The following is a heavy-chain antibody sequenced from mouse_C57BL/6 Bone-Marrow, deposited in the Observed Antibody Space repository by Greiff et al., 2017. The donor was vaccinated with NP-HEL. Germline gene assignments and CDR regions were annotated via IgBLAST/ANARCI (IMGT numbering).Heavy chain of an antibody. J-gene: IGHJ3*01. Sequence: QVQLQQPGAELVKPGASVKLSCKASGYTFTSYWMHWVKQRPGQGLEWIGMIHPNSGSTNYNEKFKSKATLTVDQSSSTAYMQLNSLTSEDSAVYYCARREGWDGAYWGQGTLVTVSA. CDR1: GYTFTSYW. V-gene: IGHV1-64*01. D-gene: IGHD3-3*01. CDR3: ARREGWDGAY. CDR2: IHPNSGST.